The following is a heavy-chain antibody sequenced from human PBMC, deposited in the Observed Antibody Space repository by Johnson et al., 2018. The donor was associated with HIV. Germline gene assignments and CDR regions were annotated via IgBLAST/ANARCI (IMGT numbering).Heavy chain of an antibody. V-gene: IGHV3-33*06. CDR2: IWYDGSNK. D-gene: IGHD1-26*01. Sequence: QVQLVESGGGVVQPGRSLRLSCAASGFTFSSYGMHWVRQAPGKGLEWVAVIWYDGSNKYYADSVKGRFTISRDNSKNTLYLQMNSLRAEDTAVYYCAKDGDQSGSPPEAFDIWGQGTMVTVSS. CDR3: AKDGDQSGSPPEAFDI. CDR1: GFTFSSYG. J-gene: IGHJ3*02.